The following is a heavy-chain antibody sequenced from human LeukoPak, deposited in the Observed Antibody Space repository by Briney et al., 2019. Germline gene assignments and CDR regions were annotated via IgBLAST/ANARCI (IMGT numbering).Heavy chain of an antibody. CDR3: AGIPVFGVVLHQEPV. Sequence: AASVTVSCKASGGTFSDYALNWVRQAPGQGLEWMGVFIPILGTANSTQKFQGRVTITADISTNTVYMELSSLRSEDTAVYFCAGIPVFGVVLHQEPVWGKGTTVTVSS. V-gene: IGHV1-69*10. CDR1: GGTFSDYA. CDR2: FIPILGTA. D-gene: IGHD3-3*01. J-gene: IGHJ6*04.